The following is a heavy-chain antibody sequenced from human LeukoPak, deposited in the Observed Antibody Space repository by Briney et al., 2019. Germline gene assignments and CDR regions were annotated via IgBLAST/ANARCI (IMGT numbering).Heavy chain of an antibody. CDR2: INPNSGGT. CDR3: ASGGTIFGVVSHFDY. D-gene: IGHD3-3*01. V-gene: IGHV1-2*02. J-gene: IGHJ4*02. CDR1: GGTFSSYA. Sequence: ASVKVSCKASGGTFSSYAISWVRQAPGQGLEWMGWINPNSGGTNYAQKFQGRVTMTRDTSISTAYMELSRLRSDDTAVYYCASGGTIFGVVSHFDYWGQGTLVTVSS.